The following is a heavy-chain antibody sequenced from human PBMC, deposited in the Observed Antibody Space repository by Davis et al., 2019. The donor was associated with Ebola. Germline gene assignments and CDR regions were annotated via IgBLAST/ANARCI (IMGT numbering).Heavy chain of an antibody. V-gene: IGHV4-34*01. D-gene: IGHD2-8*01. CDR2: INHSGST. CDR3: ARRSVGGNGWFDP. J-gene: IGHJ5*02. CDR1: GGSISSYY. Sequence: SETLSLTCTVSGGSISSYYWSWIRQPPGKGLEWIGEINHSGSTNYNPSLKSRVTISVDTYKNQFSLKLSSVTAADTAVYYCARRSVGGNGWFDPWGQGTLVTVSS.